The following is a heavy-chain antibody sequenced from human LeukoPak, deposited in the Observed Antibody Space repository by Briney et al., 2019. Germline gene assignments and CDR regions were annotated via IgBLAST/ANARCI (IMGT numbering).Heavy chain of an antibody. CDR3: ARVVAARDYFDY. Sequence: ASVKVSCKASGYTFTSYGISWVRQAPGQGLEWMGWISAYNGNTNYAQKLQGRVTMTTDTSTSTAYMELRSLRSGDTAVYYCARVVAARDYFDYWGQGTLVTVSS. D-gene: IGHD6-6*01. J-gene: IGHJ4*02. V-gene: IGHV1-18*01. CDR2: ISAYNGNT. CDR1: GYTFTSYG.